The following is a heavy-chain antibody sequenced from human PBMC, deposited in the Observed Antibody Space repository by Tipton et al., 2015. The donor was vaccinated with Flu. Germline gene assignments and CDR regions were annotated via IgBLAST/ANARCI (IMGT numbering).Heavy chain of an antibody. CDR2: MNPNRGNT. J-gene: IGHJ6*02. D-gene: IGHD6-19*01. CDR1: GYTFTSYD. CDR3: ARGLVSGWYSDFYYGMDV. Sequence: QLVQSGAEVKKPGASVKVSCKASGYTFTSYDINWVRQATGQGLEWMGWMNPNRGNTGYAQKFQGRVTMTRNTSISTAYMELSSLRSEATAVYYWARGLVSGWYSDFYYGMDVWGQGPTVPVSS. V-gene: IGHV1-8*01.